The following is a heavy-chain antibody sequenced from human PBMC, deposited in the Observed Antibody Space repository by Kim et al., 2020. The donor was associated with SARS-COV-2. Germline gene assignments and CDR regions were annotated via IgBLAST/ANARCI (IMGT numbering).Heavy chain of an antibody. Sequence: GGSLRLSCAASGFTFSSYEMHWVRQAPGKGLEWVSYISSSGSTIYYAGSVKGRFTISRDNAKNSLYLQMNSLRSEDTAFYYCARYFDLKAHCYWGQGTLVTVSS. CDR2: ISSSGSTI. CDR1: GFTFSSYE. D-gene: IGHD3-9*01. J-gene: IGHJ4*02. V-gene: IGHV3-48*03. CDR3: ARYFDLKAHCY.